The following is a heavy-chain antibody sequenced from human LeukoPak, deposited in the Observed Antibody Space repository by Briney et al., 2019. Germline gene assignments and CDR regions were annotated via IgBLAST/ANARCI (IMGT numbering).Heavy chain of an antibody. Sequence: SETLSLTCTVSGGSISSGGYYWSWIRQPPGKGLEWIGYIYHSGSTYYNPSLKSRVTISVDRSKNQFSLKLSSVTAADTAVYYCARDPYSSGSAFDYWGQGTLVTVSS. CDR2: IYHSGST. D-gene: IGHD6-19*01. J-gene: IGHJ4*02. CDR3: ARDPYSSGSAFDY. CDR1: GGSISSGGYY. V-gene: IGHV4-30-2*01.